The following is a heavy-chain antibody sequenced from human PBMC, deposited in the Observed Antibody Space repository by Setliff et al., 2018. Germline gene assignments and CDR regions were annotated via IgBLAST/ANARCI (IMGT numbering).Heavy chain of an antibody. CDR3: ARDLPTEYETIRDTFDV. CDR2: ISNDGSNK. D-gene: IGHD2-21*01. Sequence: GGSLRLSCAASGFTFGNYAIHWVRQAPGKGLEWVAVISNDGSNKFYADSVKGRFTVSRDISGNTLYLQIDSLTSEDTAVYYCARDLPTEYETIRDTFDVWGQGTKVTVSS. J-gene: IGHJ3*01. CDR1: GFTFGNYA. V-gene: IGHV3-30*01.